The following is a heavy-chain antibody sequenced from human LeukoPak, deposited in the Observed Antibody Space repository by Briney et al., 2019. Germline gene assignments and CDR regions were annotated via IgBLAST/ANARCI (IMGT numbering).Heavy chain of an antibody. J-gene: IGHJ5*02. V-gene: IGHV3-21*04. CDR2: ISSSSSYI. D-gene: IGHD3-16*01. CDR1: GFTFSSYS. CDR3: AKDGGCYGP. Sequence: GGSLRLSCAASGFTFSSYSMNWVRRAPGKGLEWVSSISSSSSYIYCADSVKGRFTISRDNAKNSLYLQMNSLRAEDTAVYYCAKDGGCYGPWGQGTLVTVSS.